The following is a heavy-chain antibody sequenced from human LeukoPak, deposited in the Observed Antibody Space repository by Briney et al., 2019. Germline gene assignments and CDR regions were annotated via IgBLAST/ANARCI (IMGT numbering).Heavy chain of an antibody. D-gene: IGHD6-6*01. CDR3: ARDPYSSSSPDFDY. J-gene: IGHJ4*02. CDR2: IIPILGIA. V-gene: IGHV1-69*04. CDR1: GYTFTGYY. Sequence: SVKVSCKASGYTFTGYYMHWVRQAPGQGLEWMGRIIPILGIANYAQKFQGRVTITADKSTSTAYMELSSLRSEDTAVYYCARDPYSSSSPDFDYWGQGTLVTVSS.